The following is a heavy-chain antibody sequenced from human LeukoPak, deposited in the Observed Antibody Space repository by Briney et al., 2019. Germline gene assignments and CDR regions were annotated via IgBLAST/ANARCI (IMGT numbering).Heavy chain of an antibody. J-gene: IGHJ4*02. Sequence: PGGSLRLSCTASGFSFSGTWMTWVRQAPGKGLECVANIKPDGSEKYYLDSVKGRFTVSRDNARNSLYLQMNSLRVEDTARYYCTSDLNHDSVGWGEGPLVTVSS. CDR3: TSDLNHDSVG. D-gene: IGHD3-22*01. V-gene: IGHV3-7*01. CDR1: GFSFSGTW. CDR2: IKPDGSEK.